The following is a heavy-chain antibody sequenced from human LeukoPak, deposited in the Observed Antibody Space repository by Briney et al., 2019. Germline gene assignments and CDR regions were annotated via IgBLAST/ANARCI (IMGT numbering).Heavy chain of an antibody. Sequence: SETLSLTCTVSGYSISSGYYWGWIRQPPGKGLEWIGSIYHSGSTYYNPSLKSRVTISVDTSKNQFSLKLSSVTAADTAVYYCASYDSSGYYYGYWGQGTLVTVSS. V-gene: IGHV4-38-2*02. CDR2: IYHSGST. J-gene: IGHJ4*02. CDR1: GYSISSGYY. CDR3: ASYDSSGYYYGY. D-gene: IGHD3-22*01.